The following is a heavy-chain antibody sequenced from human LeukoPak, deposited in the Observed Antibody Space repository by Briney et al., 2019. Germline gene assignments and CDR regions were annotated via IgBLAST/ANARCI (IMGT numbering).Heavy chain of an antibody. J-gene: IGHJ4*02. CDR1: GFTFSSYT. D-gene: IGHD2-21*01. CDR3: ATLGCAGENCPRAGRALGGY. CDR2: ISSGGTFV. Sequence: PGGSLRLSCTGSGFTFSSYTLHWVRQAPGKELEWVSSISSGGTFVFYADSVTGRFTISRDSAGKFLYLQMDSLRAEDTAVYYCATLGCAGENCPRAGRALGGYWGQGTLVTVSS. V-gene: IGHV3-21*01.